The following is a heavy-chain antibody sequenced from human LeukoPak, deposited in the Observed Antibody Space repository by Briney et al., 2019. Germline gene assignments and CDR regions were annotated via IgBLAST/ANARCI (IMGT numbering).Heavy chain of an antibody. J-gene: IGHJ4*02. CDR3: AKEGQRPNDY. CDR1: GFTFSHHW. Sequence: PGGSLRLSCATSGFTFSHHWMSWVRQAPGKGLEWVSAISGSGGSTYYADSVKGRFTISRDNSKNTLYLQMNSLRAEDTAVYYCAKEGQRPNDYWGQGTLVTVSS. V-gene: IGHV3-23*01. CDR2: ISGSGGST.